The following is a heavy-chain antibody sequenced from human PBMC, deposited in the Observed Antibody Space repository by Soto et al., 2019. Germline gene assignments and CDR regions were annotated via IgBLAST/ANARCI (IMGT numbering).Heavy chain of an antibody. V-gene: IGHV2-70*11. CDR2: IDWDDDK. CDR1: GFSLSTSGMC. CDR3: ARIRGYCSGGSCSYYYYGMDV. D-gene: IGHD2-15*01. J-gene: IGHJ6*02. Sequence: SGPTLVNPTQTLTLTCTFSGFSLSTSGMCVSWIRQPPGKALEWLARIDWDDDKYYSTSLKTRLTISKDTSKNQVVLTMTNMDPVDTATYYCARIRGYCSGGSCSYYYYGMDVWGQGTTVTVSS.